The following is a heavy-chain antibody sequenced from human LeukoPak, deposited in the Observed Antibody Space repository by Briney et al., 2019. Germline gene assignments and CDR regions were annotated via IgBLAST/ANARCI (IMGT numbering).Heavy chain of an antibody. CDR1: GGSFSGYY. CDR2: INHSGST. CDR3: ARKKVESVIRLYEYDY. V-gene: IGHV4-34*01. D-gene: IGHD3-16*01. Sequence: ETLSLTCAVYGGSFSGYYWSWIRQPPGKGLEWIGEINHSGSTNYNPSLKSRVTISVDTSKNQFSLKLSSVTAADTAVYYCARKKVESVIRLYEYDYWGQGTLVTVSS. J-gene: IGHJ4*02.